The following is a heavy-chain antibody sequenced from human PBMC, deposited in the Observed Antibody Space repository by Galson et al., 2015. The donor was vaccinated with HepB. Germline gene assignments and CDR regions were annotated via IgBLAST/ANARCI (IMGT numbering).Heavy chain of an antibody. J-gene: IGHJ6*02. CDR1: GFTFSDHS. D-gene: IGHD2-2*01. CDR2: ISRTSINI. V-gene: IGHV3-21*01. CDR3: TRDDVNTNTYQYPGMDG. Sequence: SLRLSCAASGFTFSDHSMNWVRQAPGKGLEWVSSISRTSININYADSVKGRFTISRDNAKNSLYLQMNSLRAEDTAVYYCTRDDVNTNTYQYPGMDGWGQVTPIAVSS.